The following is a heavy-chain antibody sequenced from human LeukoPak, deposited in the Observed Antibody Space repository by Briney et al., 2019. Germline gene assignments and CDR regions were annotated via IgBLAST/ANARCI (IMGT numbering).Heavy chain of an antibody. Sequence: SETLSLTCTVSGGSISSYYWGWIRQPAGKGLEWIGRIYTSGSTNYNPSLKSRVTMSVDTSKNQFSLKLSSVTAADTAVYYCARDRTTVTTVAYYYYMDVWGKGTTVTVSS. CDR1: GGSISSYY. CDR3: ARDRTTVTTVAYYYYMDV. D-gene: IGHD4-11*01. J-gene: IGHJ6*03. CDR2: IYTSGST. V-gene: IGHV4-4*07.